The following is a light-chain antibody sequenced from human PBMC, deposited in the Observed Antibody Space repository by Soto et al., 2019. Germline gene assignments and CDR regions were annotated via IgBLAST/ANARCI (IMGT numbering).Light chain of an antibody. CDR1: QGVRSD. CDR2: GAS. V-gene: IGKV3-15*01. CDR3: QLYSKWSFT. Sequence: YPGDRATLSCRASQGVRSDLAWYQQKAGQSPRLLIYGASTRAAETPARFSGSGSETEFTLTISSLQSEDLAVYECQLYSKWSFTFGGGIKV. J-gene: IGKJ4*01.